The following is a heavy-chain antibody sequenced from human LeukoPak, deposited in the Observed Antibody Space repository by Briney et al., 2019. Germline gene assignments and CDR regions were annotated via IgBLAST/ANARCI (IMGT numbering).Heavy chain of an antibody. CDR2: IYTSGST. CDR3: ARDCSSSSAWGLDYFDY. V-gene: IGHV4-4*07. Sequence: SETLSLTCTVSGGSISSYYWSWIRQPAGKGLEWIGRIYTSGSTNYNPSLKSRVTMSVDTSKNQFSLKLSSVTAADTAVYYCARDCSSSSAWGLDYFDYWGQGTLVTVSS. D-gene: IGHD6-6*01. CDR1: GGSISSYY. J-gene: IGHJ4*02.